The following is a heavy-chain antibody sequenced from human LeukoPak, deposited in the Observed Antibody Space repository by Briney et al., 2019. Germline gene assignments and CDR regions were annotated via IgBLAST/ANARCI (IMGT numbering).Heavy chain of an antibody. V-gene: IGHV4-59*08. J-gene: IGHJ6*02. CDR2: IYYSGST. Sequence: LSETLSLTCTVSGGSISSYYWSWIRQPPGKGLEWIGYIYYSGSTNYNPSLKSRATVSVDTSKNQFSLKLSSVTAADTAVYYCARHEDSGYAHYGMDVWGQGTTVTVSS. D-gene: IGHD5-12*01. CDR3: ARHEDSGYAHYGMDV. CDR1: GGSISSYY.